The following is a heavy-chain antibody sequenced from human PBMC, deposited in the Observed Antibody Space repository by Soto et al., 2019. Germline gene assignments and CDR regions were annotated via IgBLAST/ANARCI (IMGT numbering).Heavy chain of an antibody. CDR3: GRDSGVGGYVTH. D-gene: IGHD3-22*01. CDR1: GFTFSDYW. CDR2: IKFDGGVT. J-gene: IGHJ1*01. Sequence: GGSLRLSCAASGFTFSDYWMHWVRQVPGKGLMWVSRIKFDGGVTTYTDSVRGRFTISRDNAKSTLYLQMNSLRDEDTAVYYCGRDSGVGGYVTHWGQGTLVTVSS. V-gene: IGHV3-74*03.